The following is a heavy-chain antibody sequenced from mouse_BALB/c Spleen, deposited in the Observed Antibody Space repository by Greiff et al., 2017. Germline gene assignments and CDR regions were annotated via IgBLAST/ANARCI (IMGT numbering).Heavy chain of an antibody. J-gene: IGHJ3*01. D-gene: IGHD1-2*01. CDR2: INPYNGDT. V-gene: IGHV1-37*01. CDR3: GSSCYGGEGFAY. Sequence: VQLQQSGPELVKPGASVKISCKASGYTFTGYFMNWVKQSHGKSLEWIGRINPYNGDTYYNQKFKGKATLTVDKSSSTAHMELLSLTPKDSAVYYCGSSCYGGEGFAYWGQGTLVTVSA. CDR1: GYTFTGYF.